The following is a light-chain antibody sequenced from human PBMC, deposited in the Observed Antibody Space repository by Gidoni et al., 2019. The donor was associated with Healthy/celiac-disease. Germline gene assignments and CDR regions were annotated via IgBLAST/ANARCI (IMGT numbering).Light chain of an antibody. Sequence: QSVLTPPPSASGTPGQRVTISCSGSSSNIGSNTVNWYQQLPGTAPKLLISSNTQRPSGVPGRFSGSKSGTSASRAISGLQSEDEADYYCAAWDDSLNGHVVFGGGTKLTVL. CDR2: SNT. V-gene: IGLV1-44*01. CDR3: AAWDDSLNGHVV. CDR1: SSNIGSNT. J-gene: IGLJ2*01.